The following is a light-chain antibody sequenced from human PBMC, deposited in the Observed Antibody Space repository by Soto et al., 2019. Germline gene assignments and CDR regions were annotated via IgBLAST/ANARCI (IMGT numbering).Light chain of an antibody. CDR1: SSDVGGYNY. J-gene: IGLJ2*01. CDR3: SSYTTSSTVV. CDR2: DVN. Sequence: QSALIQPASVSGSPGQSITISCTGTSSDVGGYNYVSWYQQHPGKAPKLMIYDVNNRPSGVSSRFSGSKSGNTASLTISGLQAEDESDYYCSSYTTSSTVVFGGGTKVTVL. V-gene: IGLV2-14*01.